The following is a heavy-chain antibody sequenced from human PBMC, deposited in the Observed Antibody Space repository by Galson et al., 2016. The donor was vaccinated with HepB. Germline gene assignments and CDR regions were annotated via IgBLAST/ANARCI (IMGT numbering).Heavy chain of an antibody. Sequence: SLRLSCAASGFTFSNSAMHWVRQAPGKGLEWLAAISYDGSDKFYADSVKGRFTISRDNSKNTLFLHMYSLRSEDAAVYYCARDIFSSSSFTDYWGQGTLVTVSS. J-gene: IGHJ4*02. CDR3: ARDIFSSSSFTDY. CDR1: GFTFSNSA. CDR2: ISYDGSDK. V-gene: IGHV3-30-3*01. D-gene: IGHD2-2*01.